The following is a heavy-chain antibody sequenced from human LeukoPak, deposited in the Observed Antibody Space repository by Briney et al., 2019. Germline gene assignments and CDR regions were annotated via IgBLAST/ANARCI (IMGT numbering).Heavy chain of an antibody. V-gene: IGHV3-20*04. CDR1: GFTFDDYG. D-gene: IGHD3-10*02. Sequence: PGGSLRLSCAASGFTFDDYGMSWVRQAPGKGLEWVSGINWNGGSTGYADSVKGRFTISRDNAKNSLYLQMNSLRAEDTAVYYCAELGIIMIGGVWGKGTTVTISS. CDR2: INWNGGST. CDR3: AELGIIMIGGV. J-gene: IGHJ6*04.